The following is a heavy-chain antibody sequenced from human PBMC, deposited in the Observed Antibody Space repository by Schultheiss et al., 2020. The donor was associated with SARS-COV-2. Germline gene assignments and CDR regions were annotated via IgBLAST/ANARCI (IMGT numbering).Heavy chain of an antibody. CDR1: GGSISSYY. D-gene: IGHD1-26*01. CDR2: IYSSGNT. CDR3: ASLVGATHWFDY. V-gene: IGHV4-4*08. J-gene: IGHJ4*02. Sequence: SETLSLTCTISGGSISSYYWSWIRQPPGKGLEWIGYIYSSGNTNYNPSLKSRVTISVDTSKNQFSLKLSSVTAADTAVYYCASLVGATHWFDYWGQGTLVTVSS.